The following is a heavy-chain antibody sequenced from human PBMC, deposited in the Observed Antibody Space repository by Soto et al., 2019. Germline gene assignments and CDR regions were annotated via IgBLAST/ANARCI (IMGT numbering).Heavy chain of an antibody. CDR1: GFTFSSYW. D-gene: IGHD2-2*01. CDR3: AKAWGYCSSTSCSEVALIDY. J-gene: IGHJ4*02. Sequence: GGSLRLSCAASGFTFSSYWMHWVRQAPGKGLVWVSRINSDGSTTTYADSVKGRFTISRDNAKNTLYLQMNSLRAEDTAVYYCAKAWGYCSSTSCSEVALIDYWGQGTLVTVSS. CDR2: INSDGSTT. V-gene: IGHV3-74*01.